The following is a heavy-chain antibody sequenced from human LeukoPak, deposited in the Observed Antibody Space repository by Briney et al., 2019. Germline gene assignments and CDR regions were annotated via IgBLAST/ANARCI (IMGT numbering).Heavy chain of an antibody. D-gene: IGHD6-19*01. Sequence: ASVKVSCKASGYTFTSYGISWVRQAPGQGLEWMGGIIPIFGTANYAQKFQGRVTITTDESTSTAYMELSGLRSEDTAVYYCAKGDIAVAGTGEFDYWGQGTLVTVSS. J-gene: IGHJ4*02. CDR2: IIPIFGTA. CDR1: GYTFTSYG. CDR3: AKGDIAVAGTGEFDY. V-gene: IGHV1-69*05.